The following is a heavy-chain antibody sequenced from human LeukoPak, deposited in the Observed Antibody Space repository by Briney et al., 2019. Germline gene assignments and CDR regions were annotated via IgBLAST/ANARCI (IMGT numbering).Heavy chain of an antibody. CDR2: IYYSGDT. CDR3: ATSYDAKTAPYDL. V-gene: IGHV4-59*08. Sequence: SETLSLTCTVSGGSITNYYWSWLRQPPGKGLEWIGYIYYSGDTNYKPSLKGRVTISADTSKNQLSMELRFLTAADTAVYYCATSYDAKTAPYDLWGQGTLVTVSS. CDR1: GGSITNYY. J-gene: IGHJ5*02. D-gene: IGHD3-3*01.